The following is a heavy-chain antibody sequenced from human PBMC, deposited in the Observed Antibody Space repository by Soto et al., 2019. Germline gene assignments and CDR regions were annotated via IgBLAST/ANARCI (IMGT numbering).Heavy chain of an antibody. CDR1: GFTFSXYA. D-gene: IGHD6-19*01. Sequence: SXRXSCAASGFTFSXYAMSCVRQAPGKGLEWVSAISGSGGSTYYADSVKGRLTISRDNSNNTLYLQMNSLRAEDTGVYYCALHPRSIAVAGTAIDYWGQGTLVTVSS. V-gene: IGHV3-23*01. CDR2: ISGSGGST. CDR3: ALHPRSIAVAGTAIDY. J-gene: IGHJ4*02.